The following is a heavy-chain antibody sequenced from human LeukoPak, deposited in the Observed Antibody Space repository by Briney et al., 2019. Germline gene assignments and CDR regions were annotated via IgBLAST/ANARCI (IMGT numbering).Heavy chain of an antibody. D-gene: IGHD3-22*01. J-gene: IGHJ4*02. CDR2: IYYSGST. CDR1: GGSISSSGYY. V-gene: IGHV4-61*08. Sequence: SETLSLTCTVSGGSISSSGYYWSWIRQPPGKGLEWIGYIYYSGSTNYNPSLKSRVTISVDTSKNQFSLKLSSVTAADTAVYYCARGDHSSGYYSPYYFDYWGQGTLVTVSS. CDR3: ARGDHSSGYYSPYYFDY.